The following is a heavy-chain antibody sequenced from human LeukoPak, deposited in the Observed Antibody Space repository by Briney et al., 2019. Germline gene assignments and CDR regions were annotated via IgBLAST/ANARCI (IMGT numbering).Heavy chain of an antibody. D-gene: IGHD3-22*01. CDR3: ARHRWLLGTQYYFDY. CDR2: IHYSGST. V-gene: IGHV4-39*01. Sequence: TSETLSLTCTVSGGSISSGSYHWGWIRQPPGKGLEWIGSIHYSGSTNYNPSLKSRVTISVDTSKNQFSLKLSSVTAADTAVYYCARHRWLLGTQYYFDYWGQGILVTVSS. J-gene: IGHJ4*02. CDR1: GGSISSGSYH.